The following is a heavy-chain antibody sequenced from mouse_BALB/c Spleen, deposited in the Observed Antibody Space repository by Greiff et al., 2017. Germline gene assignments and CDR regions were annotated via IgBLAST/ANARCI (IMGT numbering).Heavy chain of an antibody. J-gene: IGHJ2*01. Sequence: EVQLQQSGAELVKPGASVKLSCTASGFNLKDTYMHWVKQSPEQGLEWIGRIDAADGNTKYDPKFQGMATITADPSSNTAYLQLSSLTSEATAVYCCTRGLQLDYWGQGTTLTVSS. CDR2: IDAADGNT. V-gene: IGHV14-3*02. CDR1: GFNLKDTY. CDR3: TRGLQLDY.